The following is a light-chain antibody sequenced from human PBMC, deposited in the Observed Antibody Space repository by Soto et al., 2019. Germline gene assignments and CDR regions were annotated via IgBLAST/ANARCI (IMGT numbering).Light chain of an antibody. V-gene: IGKV3-20*01. CDR2: GAS. Sequence: EIVLTQSPGTLSLSPGERATLSCRASQTVTRNYLAWHQQKPGQTPRLLVYGASNRATGIPDRFSGSGSGTDFTLTISRLEPEDFAVYYCQQHGSSPITFGQGTRLEIK. J-gene: IGKJ5*01. CDR1: QTVTRNY. CDR3: QQHGSSPIT.